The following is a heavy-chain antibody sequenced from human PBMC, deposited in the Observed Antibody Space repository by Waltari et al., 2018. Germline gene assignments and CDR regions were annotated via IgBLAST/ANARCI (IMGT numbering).Heavy chain of an antibody. Sequence: EVQVVESGGGLVQPGGSLRLSCAASGFPFTSYWMSWVRQAPGKGPDGVANINQDGSEKNYVDYVKGRFTISRDNAKDSLYLQMNSLRAEDTAVYFCARDHWGPDYWGQGTLVTVSS. CDR3: ARDHWGPDY. D-gene: IGHD7-27*01. CDR2: INQDGSEK. CDR1: GFPFTSYW. V-gene: IGHV3-7*01. J-gene: IGHJ4*02.